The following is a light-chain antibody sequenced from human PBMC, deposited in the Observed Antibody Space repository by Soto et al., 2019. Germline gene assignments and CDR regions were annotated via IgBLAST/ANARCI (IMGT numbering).Light chain of an antibody. CDR3: QHYLNYPIT. V-gene: IGKV1D-13*01. CDR1: QGISSA. Sequence: AIQLTQSPSALSASVGDRVTITCRASQGISSALAWYQQKPGKAPKLLISHASSLESGVPSRFSGSGSRTDFTLTITHLQSEDFATYYCQHYLNYPITFGQGTRLEIK. J-gene: IGKJ5*01. CDR2: HAS.